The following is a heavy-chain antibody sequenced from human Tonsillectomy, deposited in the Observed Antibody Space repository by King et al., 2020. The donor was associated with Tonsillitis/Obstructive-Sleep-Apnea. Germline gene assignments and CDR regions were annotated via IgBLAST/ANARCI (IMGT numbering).Heavy chain of an antibody. Sequence: VQLVESGGGLVQPGRSLRLSCGASGFTFDDYAIHWVRQGPGKGLEWVSGISWNSGNIAYAESVKGRFTISRDNAKNSLYLEMNSLRAEDTALYFCAKVGPSFCSRSSCYLDVWGKGTTVTVSS. CDR2: ISWNSGNI. V-gene: IGHV3-9*01. D-gene: IGHD2-15*01. J-gene: IGHJ6*04. CDR3: AKVGPSFCSRSSCYLDV. CDR1: GFTFDDYA.